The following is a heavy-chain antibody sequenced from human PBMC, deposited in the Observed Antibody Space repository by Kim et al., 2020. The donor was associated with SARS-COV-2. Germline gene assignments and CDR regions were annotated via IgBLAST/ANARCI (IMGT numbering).Heavy chain of an antibody. J-gene: IGHJ4*02. Sequence: GGSLRLSCAASGFTFSSYAMSWVRQAPGKGLEWVSAISGSGGSTYYADSVKGRFTISRDNSKNTLYLQMNSLRAEDTAVYYCAKGGLRGYLREYYFDYWGQGTLVTVFS. CDR3: AKGGLRGYLREYYFDY. V-gene: IGHV3-23*01. CDR2: ISGSGGST. CDR1: GFTFSSYA. D-gene: IGHD5-12*01.